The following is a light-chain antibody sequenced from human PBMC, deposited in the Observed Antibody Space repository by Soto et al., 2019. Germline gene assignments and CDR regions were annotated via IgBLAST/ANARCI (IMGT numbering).Light chain of an antibody. CDR3: MQALEIPET. Sequence: VMTQSPLSLSVTPGEPASISCRSCQSLLHSNGYNYLDRYLQKPGQSPQLLIYLGSNRASGVPDRFSGSGSGTDFTLKISRVEAEDVGIYYCMQALEIPETFGQGTKVDIK. V-gene: IGKV2-28*01. CDR2: LGS. CDR1: QSLLHSNGYNY. J-gene: IGKJ1*01.